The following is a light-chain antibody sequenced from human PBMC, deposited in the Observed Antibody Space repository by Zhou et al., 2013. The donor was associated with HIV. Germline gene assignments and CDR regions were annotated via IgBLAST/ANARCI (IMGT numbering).Light chain of an antibody. Sequence: DIQMTQSPSSLSASVGDRVTITCQASQDISNYLNWYQQKPGKAPKLLIYDASNLETGVPSRFSGSGSGTDFTFTISSLQPEDFATYYCQQFNSYPRTFGQGTTLEI. CDR3: QQFNSYPRT. CDR2: DAS. CDR1: QDISNY. V-gene: IGKV1-33*01. J-gene: IGKJ2*01.